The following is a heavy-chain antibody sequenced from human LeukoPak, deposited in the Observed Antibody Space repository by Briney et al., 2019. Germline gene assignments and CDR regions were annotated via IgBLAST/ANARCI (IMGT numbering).Heavy chain of an antibody. CDR1: GFTFSSYA. D-gene: IGHD3-10*01. J-gene: IGHJ4*02. Sequence: GGSLRLSCAASGFTFSSYAMHWVRQAPGKGLEWVAVISYDGSNKYYADSVKGRFTISRDNSKNTLYLQMNSLRAEDTAVYYCARDPPIWFGELSLDYWGQGTLVTVSS. CDR3: ARDPPIWFGELSLDY. V-gene: IGHV3-30*04. CDR2: ISYDGSNK.